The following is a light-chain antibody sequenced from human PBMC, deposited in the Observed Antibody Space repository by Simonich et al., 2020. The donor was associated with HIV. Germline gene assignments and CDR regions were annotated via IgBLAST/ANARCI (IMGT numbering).Light chain of an antibody. CDR3: QQSYSTPPYT. CDR1: QSISSY. Sequence: DIQMTQSPSSLSASVGDRVTITCQASQSISSYVNCYQQKPGKDPKLLIYAASSLQSGVPSRFSGSGSGTDFTLTISSLQPEDFATYYCQQSYSTPPYTFGQGTKLEIK. V-gene: IGKV1-39*01. J-gene: IGKJ2*01. CDR2: AAS.